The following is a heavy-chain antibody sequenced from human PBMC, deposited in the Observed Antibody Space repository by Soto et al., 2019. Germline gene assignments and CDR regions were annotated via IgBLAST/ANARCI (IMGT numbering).Heavy chain of an antibody. D-gene: IGHD4-4*01. J-gene: IGHJ4*02. CDR1: GYTFTGYY. Sequence: ASVKVSCKASGYTFTGYYMHWVRQAPGQGLEWMGWINPNSGGTNYAQKFQGWVTMTRDTSISTAYMELSSLRSEDTAVYYCAAKDVTWAPFDYWGQGTLVPVSS. V-gene: IGHV1-2*04. CDR3: AAKDVTWAPFDY. CDR2: INPNSGGT.